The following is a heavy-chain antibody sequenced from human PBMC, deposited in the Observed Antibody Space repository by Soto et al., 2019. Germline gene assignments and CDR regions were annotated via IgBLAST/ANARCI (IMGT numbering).Heavy chain of an antibody. Sequence: SGPTLGNPTHTLTLTGSFSGFSLSTSGVAVCWSRQPPGKALEWLARIYWNDHEKYSPSLRSRRTITNVTSKNQVVRTIADMYHVGTAPYYCLHTIIFYYSYPKDV. V-gene: IGHV2-5*01. CDR2: IYWNDHE. D-gene: IGHD1-20*01. CDR3: LHTIIFYYSYPKDV. CDR1: GFSLSTSGVA. J-gene: IGHJ6*01.